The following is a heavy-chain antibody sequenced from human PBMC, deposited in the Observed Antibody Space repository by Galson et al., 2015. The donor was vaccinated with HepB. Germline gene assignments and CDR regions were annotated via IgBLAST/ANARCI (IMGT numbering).Heavy chain of an antibody. J-gene: IGHJ6*03. D-gene: IGHD2-15*01. CDR1: GFTFSSYS. CDR3: ARDATYLYYYYYMDV. Sequence: SLRLSCAASGFTFSSYSMNWVRQAPGKGLEWVSYISSSSSTIYYADSVKGRFTISRDNAKNSLYLQMNSLRAEDTAVYYCARDATYLYYYYYMDVWGKGTTVTVSS. V-gene: IGHV3-48*01. CDR2: ISSSSSTI.